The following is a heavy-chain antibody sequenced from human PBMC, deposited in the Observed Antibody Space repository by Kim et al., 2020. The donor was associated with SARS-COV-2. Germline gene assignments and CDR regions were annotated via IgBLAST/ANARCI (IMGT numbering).Heavy chain of an antibody. D-gene: IGHD3-22*01. J-gene: IGHJ4*02. V-gene: IGHV4-31*11. CDR1: GDSIRSGGYY. Sequence: SETLSLTCAVSGDSIRSGGYYWSWIRQHPDKGLEWIGYISHSGTTYYKPSLKSRVIISVDTAKNQFSLKLSSVTVADTAVYYCASKRGGVPYYYDSSGFDYWGQGSLVTVSS. CDR3: ASKRGGVPYYYDSSGFDY. CDR2: ISHSGTT.